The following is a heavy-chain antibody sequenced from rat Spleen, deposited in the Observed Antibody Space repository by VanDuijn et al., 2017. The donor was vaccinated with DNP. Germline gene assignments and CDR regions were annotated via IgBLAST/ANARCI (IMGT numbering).Heavy chain of an antibody. J-gene: IGHJ4*01. D-gene: IGHD4-3*01. CDR3: ARDLIIRDTTSAMDV. CDR2: VWNPGNT. Sequence: QVQLKESGPDLVQPSQTLSLTCTVAGFSLTRYKVHWVRQSPGKGLEWMGVVWNPGNTRYNSALKSRLSINMDTSKSQVFLKLNSLQTEDTATYYCARDLIIRDTTSAMDVWGQGTSVTVSS. CDR1: GFSLTRYK. V-gene: IGHV2-41*01.